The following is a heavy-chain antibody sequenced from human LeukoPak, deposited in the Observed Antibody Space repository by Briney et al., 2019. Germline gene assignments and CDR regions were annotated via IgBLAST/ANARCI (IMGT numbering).Heavy chain of an antibody. Sequence: GGSLRLSCAASGFTFSSYAMSWFRQAPGKGLEWVSAISGSGGSTYYADSVKGRFTISRDNSKNTLYLQMNSLRAEDTAVYYCAKMWGFRGPSEDDYWGQGTLVTVSS. CDR2: ISGSGGST. D-gene: IGHD2-21*01. V-gene: IGHV3-23*01. CDR3: AKMWGFRGPSEDDY. CDR1: GFTFSSYA. J-gene: IGHJ4*02.